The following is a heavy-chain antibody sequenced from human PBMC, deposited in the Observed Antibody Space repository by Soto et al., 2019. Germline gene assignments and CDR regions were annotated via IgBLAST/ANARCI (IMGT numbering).Heavy chain of an antibody. V-gene: IGHV1-18*01. CDR1: GYTFTSYG. CDR3: ARGLTFDWLTTAEYFQH. J-gene: IGHJ1*01. D-gene: IGHD3-9*01. CDR2: ISAYNGNT. Sequence: ASVKVSCKASGYTFTSYGISWVRQAPGQGLEWMGWISAYNGNTNYAQKLQGRVTMTTDTSTSTAYMELRSLRSDDTAVYYCARGLTFDWLTTAEYFQHWGQGTLVTVSS.